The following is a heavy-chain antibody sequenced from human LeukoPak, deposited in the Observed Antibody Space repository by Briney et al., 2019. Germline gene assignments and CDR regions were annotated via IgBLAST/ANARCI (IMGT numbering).Heavy chain of an antibody. CDR1: GYTFTSYY. V-gene: IGHV1-46*01. CDR3: ARGGTMNLCYYYMDV. Sequence: ASVKVSCKASGYTFTSYYMHWVRQAPGQGLEWMGIINPSGGSTNYAQKFQGRVTMTRDMSTSTVYMELSSLRSEDTAVYYCARGGTMNLCYYYMDVWGKGTTVTISS. J-gene: IGHJ6*03. D-gene: IGHD3-22*01. CDR2: INPSGGST.